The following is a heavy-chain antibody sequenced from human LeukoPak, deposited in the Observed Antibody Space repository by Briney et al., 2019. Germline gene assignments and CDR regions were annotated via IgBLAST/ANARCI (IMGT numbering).Heavy chain of an antibody. J-gene: IGHJ4*02. CDR2: ISYDGSNK. D-gene: IGHD1-26*01. CDR1: GFTFSSYA. CDR3: AKERIVGALRDFDY. V-gene: IGHV3-30-3*01. Sequence: GGSLRLSCAASGFTFSSYAMHWVRQAPGKGLEWVAVISYDGSNKYYADSVKGRFTISRDNSKNTLYLQMNSLRAEDTAVYYCAKERIVGALRDFDYWGQGTLVTVSS.